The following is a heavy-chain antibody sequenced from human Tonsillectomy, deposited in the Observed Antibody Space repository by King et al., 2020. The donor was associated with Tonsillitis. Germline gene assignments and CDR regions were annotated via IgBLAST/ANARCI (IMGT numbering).Heavy chain of an antibody. J-gene: IGHJ6*02. CDR1: GFSFDDYA. CDR2: ISWNSGNI. CDR3: AKDSKYDDHDYDPPEGYYYYGMDV. Sequence: VQLVQSGGGLVQPGRSLRLSCAASGFSFDDYATHWVRQAPGKGLEWVSGISWNSGNIGYADSVKGRFTISRDNAKNSLYLQMNSLRAADTALYYCAKDSKYDDHDYDPPEGYYYYGMDVWGQGTTVTVSS. D-gene: IGHD4-17*01. V-gene: IGHV3-9*01.